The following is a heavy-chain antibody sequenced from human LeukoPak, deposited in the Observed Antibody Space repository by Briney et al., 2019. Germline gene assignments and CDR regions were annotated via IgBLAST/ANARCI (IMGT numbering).Heavy chain of an antibody. D-gene: IGHD3-10*01. Sequence: ASVKVSCKASGYTFTGYYMHWVRQAPGQGLEWMRWINPNSGGTNYAQKFQGRVTMTRDTSISTAYMELSRLRSDDTAVYYCARDSITMVRGVIKSGNWFDPWGQGTLVTVSS. CDR3: ARDSITMVRGVIKSGNWFDP. CDR2: INPNSGGT. J-gene: IGHJ5*02. V-gene: IGHV1-2*02. CDR1: GYTFTGYY.